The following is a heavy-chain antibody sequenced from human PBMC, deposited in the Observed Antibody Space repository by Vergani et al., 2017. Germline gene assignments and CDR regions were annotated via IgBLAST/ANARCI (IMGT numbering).Heavy chain of an antibody. CDR3: ARDAGLVIVDV. CDR1: GFTFSGSA. CDR2: IRNKANNYAT. J-gene: IGHJ6*02. D-gene: IGHD3-9*01. V-gene: IGHV3-73*02. Sequence: EVQLVESGGGLVQPGGSLKLSCAASGFTFSGSAMHWVRQASGKGLEWVGRIRNKANNYATTYAASVKGRFTISRDDSKKTAYLQMNSLKTEDAAVYYCARDAGLVIVDVWGQGTTVTVSS.